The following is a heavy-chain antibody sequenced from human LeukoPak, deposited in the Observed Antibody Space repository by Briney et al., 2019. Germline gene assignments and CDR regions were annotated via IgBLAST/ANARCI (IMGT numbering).Heavy chain of an antibody. J-gene: IGHJ2*01. CDR1: GFAFSSYG. Sequence: GRSLRLSCAASGFAFSSYGMHWVRQAPGKGLEGVAVISYDGSNKYYADSVKGRFTISRDNSKNTLYLQMNSLRAEDTAVYYCAKDRDYGDYVYFDLWGRGTLVTVSS. CDR3: AKDRDYGDYVYFDL. CDR2: ISYDGSNK. V-gene: IGHV3-30*18. D-gene: IGHD4-17*01.